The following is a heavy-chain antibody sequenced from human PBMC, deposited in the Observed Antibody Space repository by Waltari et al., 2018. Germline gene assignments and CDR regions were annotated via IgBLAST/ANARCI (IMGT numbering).Heavy chain of an antibody. CDR1: GFTFSSYW. CDR2: IKQDGSEK. D-gene: IGHD6-13*01. CDR3: ARYQFSSAAGTEGWFDP. J-gene: IGHJ5*02. Sequence: EVQLVESGGGLVQPGGSLRLSCAASGFTFSSYWMSWVRQAPGKGLEWVANIKQDGSEKYYVDSVKGRFTISRDNAKNSLYLQMNSLRAEDTAVYYCARYQFSSAAGTEGWFDPWGQGTLVTVSS. V-gene: IGHV3-7*01.